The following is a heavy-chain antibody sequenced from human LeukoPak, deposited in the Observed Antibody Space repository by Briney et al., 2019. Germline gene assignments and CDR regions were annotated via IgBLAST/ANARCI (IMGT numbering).Heavy chain of an antibody. J-gene: IGHJ4*02. V-gene: IGHV5-51*01. CDR3: ASQRGYYYDSSGPYDY. CDR1: GYTFTSYY. CDR2: IYPGDSDT. Sequence: KVSCKASGYTFTSYYMHWVRQMPGKGLEWMGIIYPGDSDTRYSPSFQGQVTISADKSISTAYLQWSSLKASDTAMYYCASQRGYYYDSSGPYDYWGQGTLVTVSS. D-gene: IGHD3-22*01.